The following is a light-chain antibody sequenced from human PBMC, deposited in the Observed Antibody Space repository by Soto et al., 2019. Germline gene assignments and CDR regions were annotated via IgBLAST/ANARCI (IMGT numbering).Light chain of an antibody. CDR3: QQYNNWPQT. V-gene: IGKV3-15*01. Sequence: EIVMTQSPATLSVSPWQRATLSCRASQSVTSNLAWYQQKPGHAPRLLIYGAFTRATGIPARFSGSGSGTEFTLTISSLQSEDFAVYYCQQYNNWPQTFGQGTKVEIK. CDR2: GAF. CDR1: QSVTSN. J-gene: IGKJ1*01.